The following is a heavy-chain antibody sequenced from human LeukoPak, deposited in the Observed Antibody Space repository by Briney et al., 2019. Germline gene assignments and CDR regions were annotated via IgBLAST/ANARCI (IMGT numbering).Heavy chain of an antibody. V-gene: IGHV4-31*03. Sequence: PSQTLSLTCSVSGGSISSDAYYWSWVRQLPGKGLEWIGYIYHNGGTYYSPPLKRRLSISVDTSQNQFSLRLTSVTAADTAVYYCARVVVGGTFDYWGQGTLVTVSS. CDR3: ARVVVGGTFDY. CDR2: IYHNGGT. J-gene: IGHJ4*02. D-gene: IGHD1-26*01. CDR1: GGSISSDAYY.